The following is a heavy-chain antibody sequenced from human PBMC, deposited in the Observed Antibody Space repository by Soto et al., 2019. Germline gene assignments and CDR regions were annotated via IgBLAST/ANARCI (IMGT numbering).Heavy chain of an antibody. Sequence: GGSLRLSCAASGFTFISYGMHWVRQAPGKGLEWVAAISGSGGSTYYADSVKGRFTISRDNSKNTLYLQMNSLRAEDTAVYYCPHRTPPFDYPGPAPLLTLSS. V-gene: IGHV3-23*01. J-gene: IGHJ4*02. CDR1: GFTFISYG. CDR3: PHRTPPFDY. CDR2: ISGSGGST.